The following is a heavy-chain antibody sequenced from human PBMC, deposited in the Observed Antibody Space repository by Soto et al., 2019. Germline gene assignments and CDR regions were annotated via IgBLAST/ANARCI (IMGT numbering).Heavy chain of an antibody. CDR3: ARRYYDSSGYYGEH. V-gene: IGHV4-59*01. CDR1: GGSIIPYY. J-gene: IGHJ4*02. CDR2: IYYTGST. D-gene: IGHD3-22*01. Sequence: SETLSLTCSVAGGSIIPYYWTWIRQPPGKGLEWIGHIYYTGSTKYNPSLKSRVTISVDTSKNQFSLKLSSVTAADTAVYYCARRYYDSSGYYGEHWVQGTLVTVSS.